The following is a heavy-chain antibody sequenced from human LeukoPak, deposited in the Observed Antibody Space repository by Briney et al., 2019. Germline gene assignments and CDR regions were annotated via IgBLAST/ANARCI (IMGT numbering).Heavy chain of an antibody. CDR1: GGSISSSSYY. CDR3: ARVPDGESYYFDY. V-gene: IGHV4-39*07. D-gene: IGHD4-17*01. CDR2: IYYSGST. Sequence: SETLSLTCTVSGGSISSSSYYWGWIRQPPGKGLEWIGSIYYSGSTYYNPSLKSRVTISVDTSKNQFSLKLSSVTAADTAVYYCARVPDGESYYFDYWGQGTLVTVSS. J-gene: IGHJ4*02.